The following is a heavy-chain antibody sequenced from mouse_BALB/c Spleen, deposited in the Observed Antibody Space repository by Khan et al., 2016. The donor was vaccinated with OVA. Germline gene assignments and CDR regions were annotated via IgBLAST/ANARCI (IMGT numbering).Heavy chain of an antibody. Sequence: DVMLVESGGDLVKPGGSLKLSCAASGFTFSTYGMSWVRQTPDKRLEWVATVSTGGGYTYYPDSVKGRFTISRDNAKNTLYLQMSSLKSEDTAMFYGARLAYYYDSEGFAYWGQGTLVTVSA. CDR3: ARLAYYYDSEGFAY. V-gene: IGHV5-6*02. CDR1: GFTFSTYG. J-gene: IGHJ3*01. CDR2: VSTGGGYT. D-gene: IGHD1-1*01.